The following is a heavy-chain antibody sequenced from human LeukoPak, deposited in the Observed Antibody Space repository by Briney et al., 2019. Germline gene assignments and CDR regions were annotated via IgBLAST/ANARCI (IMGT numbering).Heavy chain of an antibody. V-gene: IGHV1-8*03. CDR2: MNPDSGNT. CDR1: GYTFTSYG. D-gene: IGHD3-10*01. CDR3: SRGRWELGQDY. J-gene: IGHJ4*02. Sequence: ASVKVSCKASGYTFTSYGISWVRQAPGQGLEWMLWMNPDSGNTGYAQKFQGRVTVTTDMSTTTAYMDLSSLTSEDTAVYYCSRGRWELGQDYWGQGTLVTVSS.